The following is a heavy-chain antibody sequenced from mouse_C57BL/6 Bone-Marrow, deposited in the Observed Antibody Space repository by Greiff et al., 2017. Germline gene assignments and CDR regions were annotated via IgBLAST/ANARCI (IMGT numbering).Heavy chain of an antibody. D-gene: IGHD2-1*01. CDR1: GYTFNSYW. V-gene: IGHV1-53*01. J-gene: IGHJ2*01. Sequence: QVQLKQPGTELVKPGASVKLSCKASGYTFNSYWMHWVKQRPGQGLEWIGNINPSNGGTNYNEKFKSKATLTVDKSSSTAYMQLSSLTSEDSAVYYCARSRGYYGNYVSNWGQGTTLTVSS. CDR2: INPSNGGT. CDR3: ARSRGYYGNYVSN.